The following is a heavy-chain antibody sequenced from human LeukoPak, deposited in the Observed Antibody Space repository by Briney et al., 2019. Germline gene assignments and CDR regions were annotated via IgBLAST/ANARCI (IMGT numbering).Heavy chain of an antibody. CDR1: GGSITNYH. CDR2: IRSGESA. Sequence: SETLSLTCSVSGGSITNYHWSWIRQPPGKRLEWIGYIRSGESAMYNPSLESRITMSVDTPMNHFSLGLNSLTAADTAVYYCARHDSRGGSYDYWGQRTLVTVSS. CDR3: ARHDSRGGSYDY. V-gene: IGHV4-59*08. J-gene: IGHJ4*02. D-gene: IGHD1-26*01.